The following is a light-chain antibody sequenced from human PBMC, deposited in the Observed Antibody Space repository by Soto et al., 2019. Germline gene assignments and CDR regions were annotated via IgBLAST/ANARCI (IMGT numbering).Light chain of an antibody. J-gene: IGKJ4*01. Sequence: IVFTQSPGTRSLSPGERATPSCRASQSVSSYLAWYQQKPGQAPRLLIYDASNRATGIPARFSGSGSGTDFTLTISSLEPEDFAVYYCQQRSNWPLTFGGGTKVDIK. CDR2: DAS. CDR1: QSVSSY. V-gene: IGKV3-11*01. CDR3: QQRSNWPLT.